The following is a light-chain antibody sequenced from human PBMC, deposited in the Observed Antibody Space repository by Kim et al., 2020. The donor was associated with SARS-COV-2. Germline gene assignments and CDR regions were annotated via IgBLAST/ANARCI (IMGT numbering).Light chain of an antibody. J-gene: IGKJ2*01. CDR2: GAS. CDR3: QHYGSSPRA. Sequence: LSPGERATLSCRASQSVSNNYLAWYQQKPGQAPRLLIYGASSRATGIPDRFSGSGSETDFTLTISRLEPEDFAVYYCQHYGSSPRAFGQGTKLEI. V-gene: IGKV3-20*01. CDR1: QSVSNNY.